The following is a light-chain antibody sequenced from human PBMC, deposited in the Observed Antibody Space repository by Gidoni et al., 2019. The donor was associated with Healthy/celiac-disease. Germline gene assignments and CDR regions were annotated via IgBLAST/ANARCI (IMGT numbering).Light chain of an antibody. CDR1: SSDVGGYNY. CDR2: EVS. Sequence: QSALTQPASVSGSPGQSITIPCPGTSSDVGGYNYVSWYQQHPGKAPKLMIYEVSNRPSGVPDRFSGSKSGNTASLTISGLQAEDEADYYCSSYTSSSTPHVVFGGGTKLTVL. J-gene: IGLJ2*01. V-gene: IGLV2-14*01. CDR3: SSYTSSSTPHVV.